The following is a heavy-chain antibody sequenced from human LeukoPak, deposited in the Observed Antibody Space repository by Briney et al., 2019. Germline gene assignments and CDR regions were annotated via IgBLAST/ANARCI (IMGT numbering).Heavy chain of an antibody. CDR3: VGGDY. CDR1: GFTFSSYG. V-gene: IGHV3-21*01. J-gene: IGHJ4*02. Sequence: PGGTLRLSCAASGFTFSSYGMSWVRQAPGKGLEWVSSISSSSSYIYYADSVKGRFTISRDNSKNTLYLQMNSLRAEDTAVYYCVGGDYWGQGTLVTVSS. CDR2: ISSSSSYI.